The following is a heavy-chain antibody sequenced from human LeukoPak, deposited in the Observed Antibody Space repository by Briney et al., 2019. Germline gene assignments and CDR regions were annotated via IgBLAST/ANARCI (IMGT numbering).Heavy chain of an antibody. CDR1: GFTFSSYS. CDR2: ISSSSSYI. D-gene: IGHD4-23*01. CDR3: ARARLRWERYFDY. V-gene: IGHV3-21*01. J-gene: IGHJ4*02. Sequence: PGGSLRLSCAASGFTFSSYSMNWVRQAPGKGLEWVSSISSSSSYIYYADSVKGRFTISRDDAKNSLYLQMNSLRAEDTAVYYCARARLRWERYFDYWGQGTLVTVSS.